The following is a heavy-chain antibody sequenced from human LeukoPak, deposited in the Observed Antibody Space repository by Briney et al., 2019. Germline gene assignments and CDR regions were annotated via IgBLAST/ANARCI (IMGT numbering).Heavy chain of an antibody. CDR2: INPSGGST. Sequence: ASVKVSCKASGYTFTSYYMHWVRQAPGQGLEWMGIINPSGGSTNYAQKFQGRVTMTRDTSISTAYMELSRLRSDDTAVYYCARVYAQPGDYWGQGTLVTVSS. V-gene: IGHV1-2*02. D-gene: IGHD3-16*01. CDR3: ARVYAQPGDY. CDR1: GYTFTSYY. J-gene: IGHJ4*02.